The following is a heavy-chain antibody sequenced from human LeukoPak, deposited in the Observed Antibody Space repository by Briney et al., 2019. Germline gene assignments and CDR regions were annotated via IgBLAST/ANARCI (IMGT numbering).Heavy chain of an antibody. CDR2: IHYSGDT. CDR3: ARAPDYGGNLDY. J-gene: IGHJ4*02. CDR1: GFTFSSYA. D-gene: IGHD4-23*01. V-gene: IGHV4-59*01. Sequence: GSLRLSCAASGFTFSSYAMSWVRQPPGKGLEWIGYIHYSGDTNYNPSLKSRVTISVDTSKNQFSLRLTSVTAADTAVYYCARAPDYGGNLDYWGQGTLVTVSS.